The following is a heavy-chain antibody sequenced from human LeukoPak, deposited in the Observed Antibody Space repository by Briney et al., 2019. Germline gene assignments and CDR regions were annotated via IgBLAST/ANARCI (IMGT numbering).Heavy chain of an antibody. CDR3: ARVSYYYGSGSYRPTAVYYFDY. D-gene: IGHD3-10*01. J-gene: IGHJ4*02. CDR2: INSDGSST. Sequence: GGSLRLSCAASGFTFSSYWMHWVRHAPGKGLVWVSRINSDGSSTSYADSVKGRFTISRDNAKNTLYLQMNSLRAEDTAVYYCARVSYYYGSGSYRPTAVYYFDYWGQGTLVTVSS. CDR1: GFTFSSYW. V-gene: IGHV3-74*01.